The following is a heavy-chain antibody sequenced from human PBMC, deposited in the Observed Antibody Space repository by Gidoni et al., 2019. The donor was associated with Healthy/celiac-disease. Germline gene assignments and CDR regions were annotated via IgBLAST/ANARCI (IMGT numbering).Heavy chain of an antibody. CDR2: ISSSSSTI. J-gene: IGHJ4*02. V-gene: IGHV3-48*01. CDR3: ARDLGYCSRTSCPLDY. CDR1: GFTFSSYS. Sequence: LSCASSGFTFSSYSMNWVRQAPGKGLEWVSYISSSSSTIYSADSVKGRFTISRDNAKNSLYLQMNSLRAEDTAVYYCARDLGYCSRTSCPLDYWGQGTMVTVSS. D-gene: IGHD2-2*01.